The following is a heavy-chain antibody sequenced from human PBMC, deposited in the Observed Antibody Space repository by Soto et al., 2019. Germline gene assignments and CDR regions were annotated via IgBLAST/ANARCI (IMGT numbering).Heavy chain of an antibody. V-gene: IGHV1-69*13. CDR2: IIPIFGTA. J-gene: IGHJ5*02. D-gene: IGHD1-26*01. Sequence: SVKVSCKASGGTFSRYAISWVRQAPGQGLEWMGGIIPIFGTANYAQKFQGRVTITADESTSTAYMELSSLRFEDTAVYCCARAIVGPTTTGWHGPWGQGTLVTVSS. CDR1: GGTFSRYA. CDR3: ARAIVGPTTTGWHGP.